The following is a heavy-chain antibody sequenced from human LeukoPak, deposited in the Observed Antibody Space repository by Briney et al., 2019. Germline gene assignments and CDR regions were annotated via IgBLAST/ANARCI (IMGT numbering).Heavy chain of an antibody. CDR2: INPNSGGT. D-gene: IGHD3-22*01. CDR3: ARDFSLNDSSGLGAFDI. Sequence: ASVKVSCKAFGYTFTSNYMHWVRQAPGQGLEWMGWINPNSGGTNYAQKFQGRVTMTRDMSTSTVYMELSSLRSEDTAVYYCARDFSLNDSSGLGAFDIWGQGTMVTVSS. CDR1: GYTFTSNY. J-gene: IGHJ3*02. V-gene: IGHV1-2*02.